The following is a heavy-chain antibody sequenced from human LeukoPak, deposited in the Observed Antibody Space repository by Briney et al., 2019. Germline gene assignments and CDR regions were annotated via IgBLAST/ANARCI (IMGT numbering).Heavy chain of an antibody. V-gene: IGHV3-9*01. CDR3: VKGDWFDN. CDR2: VSSNSGST. J-gene: IGHJ4*02. Sequence: GRSLRLSCAASGFIFDDFAMHWVRQAPGKGLEWVSGVSSNSGSTDYADSVKGRFTISRDNAKNSVYLQMNSLRVEDTAFYYCVKGDWFDNWGQGTLVTVSS. D-gene: IGHD2-21*01. CDR1: GFIFDDFA.